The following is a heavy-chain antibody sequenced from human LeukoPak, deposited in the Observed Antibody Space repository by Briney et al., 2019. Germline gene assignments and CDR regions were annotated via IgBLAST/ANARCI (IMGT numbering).Heavy chain of an antibody. Sequence: PGGSLRLSCAASGFTFSSYEMNWVRQAPGKGLEWVSYISSSGSTIYHAVSVKGRFTLSRDNAKHSLYPQMNSLRAEDTAVYYCALTTVTQDDYWGPGTLVTAAS. D-gene: IGHD4-17*01. CDR1: GFTFSSYE. CDR3: ALTTVTQDDY. J-gene: IGHJ4*02. V-gene: IGHV3-48*03. CDR2: ISSSGSTI.